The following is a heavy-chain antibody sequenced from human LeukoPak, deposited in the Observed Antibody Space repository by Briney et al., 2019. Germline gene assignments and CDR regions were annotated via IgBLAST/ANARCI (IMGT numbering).Heavy chain of an antibody. J-gene: IGHJ4*02. D-gene: IGHD2-15*01. CDR1: GFTFSSYA. V-gene: IGHV3-23*01. CDR3: AKVPGRGCSGGSCYFDY. Sequence: GGSLRLSCAASGFTFSSYAMSWVRQAPGKGLEWASAISGSGGSTYYADSVKGRFTISRDNSKNTLYLQMNSLRAEDTAVYYCAKVPGRGCSGGSCYFDYWGQGTLVTVSS. CDR2: ISGSGGST.